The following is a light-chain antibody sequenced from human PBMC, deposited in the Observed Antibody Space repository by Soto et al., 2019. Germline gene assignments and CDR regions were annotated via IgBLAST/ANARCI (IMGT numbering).Light chain of an antibody. CDR1: SSNIGAGYD. CDR2: GNT. V-gene: IGLV1-40*01. J-gene: IGLJ2*01. CDR3: LSFDCSLGVV. Sequence: QSVLTQPPSVSGAPGQRVTISCTGSSSNIGAGYDVHWYQQLPGRAPKLLIYGNTNRPSGIPDRFSGPESGTSASLAIPGLQAEDEAYYYSLSFDCSLGVVFCGGTKLTVL.